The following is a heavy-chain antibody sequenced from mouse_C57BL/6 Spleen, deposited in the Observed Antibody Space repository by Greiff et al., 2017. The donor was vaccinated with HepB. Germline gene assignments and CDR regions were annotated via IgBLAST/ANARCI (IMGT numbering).Heavy chain of an antibody. D-gene: IGHD2-2*01. V-gene: IGHV3-6*01. Sequence: EVQRVESGPGLVKPSQSLSLTCSVTGYSITSGYYWNWIRQFPGNKLEWMGYISYDGSNNYNPSLKNRISITRDTSKNQFFLKLNSVTTEDTATYYCARDRGYDRAWFAYWGQGTLVTVSA. J-gene: IGHJ3*01. CDR1: GYSITSGYY. CDR3: ARDRGYDRAWFAY. CDR2: ISYDGSN.